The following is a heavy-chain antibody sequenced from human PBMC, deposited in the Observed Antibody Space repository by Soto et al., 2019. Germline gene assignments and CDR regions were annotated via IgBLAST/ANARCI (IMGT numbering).Heavy chain of an antibody. Sequence: PGGSLRLFCAASGFTFSSYAMSWVRQAPGKGLEWVSAISGSGGSTYYADSVKGRFTISRDNSKNTLYLQMNSLRAEDTAVYYCAKQYYYDSSGYYSIWFDPWGQGTLVTVSS. CDR3: AKQYYYDSSGYYSIWFDP. D-gene: IGHD3-22*01. CDR2: ISGSGGST. V-gene: IGHV3-23*01. CDR1: GFTFSSYA. J-gene: IGHJ5*02.